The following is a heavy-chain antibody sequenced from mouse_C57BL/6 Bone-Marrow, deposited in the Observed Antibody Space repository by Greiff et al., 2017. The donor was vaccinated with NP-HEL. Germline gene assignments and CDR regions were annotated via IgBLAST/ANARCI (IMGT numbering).Heavy chain of an antibody. CDR2: IDPENGDT. D-gene: IGHD1-1*01. CDR3: TSTTVVDFDD. V-gene: IGHV14-4*01. CDR1: GFNIKDDY. J-gene: IGHJ2*01. Sequence: EVQRVESGAELVRPGASVKLSCTASGFNIKDDYMHWVKQRPEQGLEWIGWIDPENGDTEYASKFQGKATITADTSSNTGYLQLSSLTSEDTAVYYCTSTTVVDFDDWGQGTTLTVSS.